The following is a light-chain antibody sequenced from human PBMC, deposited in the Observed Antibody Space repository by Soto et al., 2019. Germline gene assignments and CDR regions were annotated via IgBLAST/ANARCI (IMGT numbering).Light chain of an antibody. CDR1: SSDIGGYNY. CDR3: SSYTSSRAYV. CDR2: EVT. J-gene: IGLJ1*01. V-gene: IGLV2-14*01. Sequence: QSALTQPASVSGSPGQSITVSCTGTSSDIGGYNYVSWYQQHPGKAPKLMVYEVTNRPSGVSDRFSGSKSGNTASLTISGLQADDEGYYYCSSYTSSRAYVFGIGTKVTVL.